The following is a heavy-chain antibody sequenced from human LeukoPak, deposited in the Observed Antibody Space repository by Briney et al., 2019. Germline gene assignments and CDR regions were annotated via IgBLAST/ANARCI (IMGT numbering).Heavy chain of an antibody. CDR2: ISTSGST. Sequence: PSQTLSLTCTVSGGSIRSGNYYWSWIRQPAGKGLEWIGRISTSGSTNYNPSLKSRVTISVDTSKNQFSLKLSSVTAADTAVYYCARYDGYNLNFDYWGQGTLVTVSS. V-gene: IGHV4-61*02. J-gene: IGHJ4*02. CDR1: GGSIRSGNYY. CDR3: ARYDGYNLNFDY. D-gene: IGHD5-24*01.